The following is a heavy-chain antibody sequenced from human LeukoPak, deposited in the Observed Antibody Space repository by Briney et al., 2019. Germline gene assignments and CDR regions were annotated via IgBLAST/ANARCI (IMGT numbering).Heavy chain of an antibody. Sequence: GGSLRLSCEVSGFTFSSYNMNWVRQAPGKGLEWVSSISSSSSYIYYADSMTGRFTISRDNAKNSVYLQMNSLRAEDTAVYYCARVRGIYSYGHPYYFDYWGQGTLVTVSS. J-gene: IGHJ4*02. CDR2: ISSSSSYI. CDR3: ARVRGIYSYGHPYYFDY. CDR1: GFTFSSYN. D-gene: IGHD5-18*01. V-gene: IGHV3-21*01.